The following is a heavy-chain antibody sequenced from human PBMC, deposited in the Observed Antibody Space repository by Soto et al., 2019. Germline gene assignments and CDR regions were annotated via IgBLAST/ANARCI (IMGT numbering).Heavy chain of an antibody. D-gene: IGHD1-20*01. J-gene: IGHJ4*02. V-gene: IGHV3-23*01. CDR3: AKRTGLSGNNGAFDY. CDR1: GFTFSTYD. Sequence: QPGGSLRLSCTTSGFTFSTYDMSWVRQAPGKGLDWVSSINGRGGSTYYADSVKGRFTISRDTSKDTLYLQMNSLRAEDTAVYYCAKRTGLSGNNGAFDYWGPGTLVTVSS. CDR2: INGRGGST.